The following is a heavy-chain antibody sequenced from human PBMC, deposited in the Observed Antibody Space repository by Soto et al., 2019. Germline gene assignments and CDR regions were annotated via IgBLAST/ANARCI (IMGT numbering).Heavy chain of an antibody. D-gene: IGHD2-15*01. Sequence: QVQLVESGGGLVKPGGSLRLSCAASGFTFSDYYMSWIRQAPGKGLEWVSYISSSGSTIYYADSVKGRFTISRDNAKNXLXXQMNSLRAEDTAVYYCARLGYCSGGSCYDRLYFDYWGQGTLVTVSS. CDR2: ISSSGSTI. CDR1: GFTFSDYY. V-gene: IGHV3-11*01. J-gene: IGHJ4*02. CDR3: ARLGYCSGGSCYDRLYFDY.